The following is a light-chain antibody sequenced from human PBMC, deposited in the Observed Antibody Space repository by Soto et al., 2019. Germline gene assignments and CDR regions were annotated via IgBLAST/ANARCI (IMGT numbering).Light chain of an antibody. J-gene: IGKJ2*01. CDR2: SAS. CDR3: QHYNNAPYT. V-gene: IGKV1-27*01. CDR1: RAITNN. Sequence: DIQMTQSPPPLSPSVGDRSPLISRRGRAITNNLAWYQQKPGKVPKLLIYSASTLQSGVPSRFSGSGSGTDFTLTISSLEPEDVATYYCQHYNNAPYTFGQGTKLEIK.